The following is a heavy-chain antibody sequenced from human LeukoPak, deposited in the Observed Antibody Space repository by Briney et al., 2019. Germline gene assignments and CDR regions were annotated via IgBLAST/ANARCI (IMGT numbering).Heavy chain of an antibody. Sequence: PSETLSLTCTVSGGSISSSSYYWGWIRQPPGKGLEWIGSIYYTGSTYYNPSLKSRVTISVDTSKNQFSLKLSSVTAADTAVYYCARRPSYGDYVEAFDYWGQGTLVTVSS. CDR2: IYYTGST. CDR1: GGSISSSSYY. J-gene: IGHJ4*02. D-gene: IGHD4-17*01. V-gene: IGHV4-39*01. CDR3: ARRPSYGDYVEAFDY.